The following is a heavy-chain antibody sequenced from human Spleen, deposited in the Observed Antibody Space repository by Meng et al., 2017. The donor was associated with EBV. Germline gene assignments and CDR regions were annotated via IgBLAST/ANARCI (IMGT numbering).Heavy chain of an antibody. CDR1: GGSLSSSNG. CDR2: MSHSGPS. V-gene: IGHV4-4*03. D-gene: IGHD5-24*01. CDR3: ARDHSGKMATISSGFEL. J-gene: IGHJ4*02. Sequence: QGQLRRCVPGMVKPPGALSMPCNVSGGSLSSSNGWSGVRQPPGKGLEWIGEMSHSGPSDYNPSLKSRVTISVDKSKNQFSLRLTSVTVADTAVYYCARDHSGKMATISSGFELWGQGILVTRLL.